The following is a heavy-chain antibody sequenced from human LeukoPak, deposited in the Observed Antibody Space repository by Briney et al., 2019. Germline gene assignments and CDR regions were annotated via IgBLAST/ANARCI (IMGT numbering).Heavy chain of an antibody. CDR2: IYSSGST. CDR3: ARPRRGY. V-gene: IGHV4-61*02. CDR1: GGSISSGSYY. Sequence: SQTLSLTCTVSGGSISSGSYYWSWIRQPAGKGLEWIGRIYSSGSTNYNPSLKSRVTISLDTSKNQFSLKLSSVTAADTAVYYCARPRRGYWGQGTLVTVSS. J-gene: IGHJ4*02.